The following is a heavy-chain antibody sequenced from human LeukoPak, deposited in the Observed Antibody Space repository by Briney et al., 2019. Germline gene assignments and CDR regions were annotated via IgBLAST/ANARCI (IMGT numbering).Heavy chain of an antibody. V-gene: IGHV4-61*02. D-gene: IGHD5-18*01. CDR2: IYTSGST. CDR3: ARVRIQLFWFDS. Sequence: SQTLSLTCTVSGGSISSGSYYWSWIRQPAGKGLEWIGRIYTSGSTNYNPSLKSRVTISVDTSKNQFSLKLSSVTAADTAVYYCARVRIQLFWFDSWGQGTLVTVSS. CDR1: GGSISSGSYY. J-gene: IGHJ5*01.